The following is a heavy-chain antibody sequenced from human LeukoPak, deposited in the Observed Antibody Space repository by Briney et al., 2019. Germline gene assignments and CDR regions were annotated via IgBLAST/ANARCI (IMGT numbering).Heavy chain of an antibody. CDR1: GFTVSSNY. CDR2: IYSGGST. D-gene: IGHD4-23*01. CDR3: ARDLGLYDYGGNIDY. J-gene: IGHJ4*02. Sequence: GGSLRLSCAASGFTVSSNYMSWVRQAPGKGLEWVSVIYSGGSTYYAVSVKGRFTISRDNSKNTLYLQMNSLRAEDTAVYYCARDLGLYDYGGNIDYWGQGTLVTVSS. V-gene: IGHV3-66*01.